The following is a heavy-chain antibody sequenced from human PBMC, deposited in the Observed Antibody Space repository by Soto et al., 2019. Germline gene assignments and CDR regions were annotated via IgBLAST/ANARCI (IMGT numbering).Heavy chain of an antibody. CDR2: IYSDGST. CDR3: ARMRAAGTFDY. V-gene: IGHV4-4*07. D-gene: IGHD6-13*01. Sequence: SETLSLTCTFSGGSIIGYYWSCIRQPAGKGLEWIGRIYSDGSTNYNPSLKSRVTMSVDTSKNQFSLKLTSMTAADTAMYYCARMRAAGTFDYWGQGTLVTVS. CDR1: GGSIIGYY. J-gene: IGHJ4*02.